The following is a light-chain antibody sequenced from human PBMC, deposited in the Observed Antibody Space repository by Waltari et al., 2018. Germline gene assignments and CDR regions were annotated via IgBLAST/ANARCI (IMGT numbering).Light chain of an antibody. J-gene: IGLJ3*02. V-gene: IGLV1-36*01. Sequence: QSVLTQPPSVSEAPRQRGAISCSGCRSNIGNNAVNWYLQVPGKAPKLLIYYDDLLPSGVSDRFSGSRSGTSASLAISGLQSEDEGDYYCATWDNTLSGWVFGGGTRLTVL. CDR2: YDD. CDR3: ATWDNTLSGWV. CDR1: RSNIGNNA.